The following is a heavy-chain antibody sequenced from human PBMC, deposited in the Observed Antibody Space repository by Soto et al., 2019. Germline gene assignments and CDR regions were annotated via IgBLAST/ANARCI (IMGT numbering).Heavy chain of an antibody. J-gene: IGHJ6*02. Sequence: QVQLVQSGAEVKKPGSSVKVSCKASGGTFSSYAISWVRQAPGQGLEWMGGIIPIFGTANYAQKFQGRVTITADKSTSTDYMELSSLRSEDTAVYYCARPYYDFWSGYPTPIPVSYYYYYGMDVWGQGTTVTVSS. CDR3: ARPYYDFWSGYPTPIPVSYYYYYGMDV. D-gene: IGHD3-3*01. CDR1: GGTFSSYA. V-gene: IGHV1-69*06. CDR2: IIPIFGTA.